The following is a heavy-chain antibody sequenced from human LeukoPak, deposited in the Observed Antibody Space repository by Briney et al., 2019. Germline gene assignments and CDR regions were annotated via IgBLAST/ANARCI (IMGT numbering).Heavy chain of an antibody. CDR2: IYYTGIT. CDR3: ARLARLTLIRGVTGYHSLDV. Sequence: PSETLSLTCSVSGGSINSFYWSWIRQPPGGGLEWIGYIYYTGITNYNSSLKSRVTVPVDASKNQFSLWLGSVTAADTAVYYCARLARLTLIRGVTGYHSLDVWGKGTKVTVSS. V-gene: IGHV4-59*01. CDR1: GGSINSFY. D-gene: IGHD3-10*01. J-gene: IGHJ6*04.